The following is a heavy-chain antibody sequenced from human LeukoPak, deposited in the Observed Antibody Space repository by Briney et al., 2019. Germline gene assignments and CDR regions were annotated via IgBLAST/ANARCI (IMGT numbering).Heavy chain of an antibody. CDR1: GFTFSSYG. D-gene: IGHD6-13*01. CDR3: AKDKEYSSSWYLIAVAGTKGYFVY. V-gene: IGHV3-30*02. Sequence: GGSLRLSCAASGFTFSSYGMHWVRQAPGKGLEWVAFIRYDGSNKYYADSVKGRFTISRDNSKNTLYLQMNSLRAEDTAVYYCAKDKEYSSSWYLIAVAGTKGYFVYWGQGTLVTVSS. J-gene: IGHJ4*02. CDR2: IRYDGSNK.